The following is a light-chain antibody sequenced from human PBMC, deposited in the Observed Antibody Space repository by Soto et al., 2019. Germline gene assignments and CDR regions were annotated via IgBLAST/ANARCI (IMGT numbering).Light chain of an antibody. Sequence: SVSSSYLAWYQQKPGQAPRLLIYEASNRATGIPARFSGSGSGTDFTLTISSLEPEDFAVYYCQQRGEWPPGATFGQGTRLENK. CDR2: EAS. J-gene: IGKJ5*01. V-gene: IGKV3-11*01. CDR3: QQRGEWPPGAT. CDR1: SVSSSY.